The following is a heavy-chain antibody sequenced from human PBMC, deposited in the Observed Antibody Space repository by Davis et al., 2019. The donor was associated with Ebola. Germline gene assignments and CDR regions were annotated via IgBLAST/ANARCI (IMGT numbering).Heavy chain of an antibody. CDR2: IYAGDNT. CDR1: GFTINNNY. CDR3: ARDNYFSY. Sequence: GESLNTSCAASGFTINNNYMSWVRQAPGKGLQWVSVIYAGDNTFYADSVKGRFTISRDNSKNTVFLQMSSLRAEDTAVYYCARDNYFSYWGQGTLVTVSS. V-gene: IGHV3-53*01. J-gene: IGHJ4*02.